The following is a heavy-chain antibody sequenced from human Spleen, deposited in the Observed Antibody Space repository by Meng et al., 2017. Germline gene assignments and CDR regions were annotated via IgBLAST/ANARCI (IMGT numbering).Heavy chain of an antibody. V-gene: IGHV1-18*01. CDR1: GYTSTSDG. CDR2: ISAYNGNT. D-gene: IGHD3-22*01. CDR3: AREAEYYDSSGYYFEGPPGYFQH. Sequence: ASVKVTCKASGYTSTSDGISRVRQAPGQGLEWMGWISAYNGNTNYAQKLQGRVTMTTDTTTSTAYMGLRSLRSDDTAVYYCAREAEYYDSSGYYFEGPPGYFQHWGQGTLVTVSS. J-gene: IGHJ1*01.